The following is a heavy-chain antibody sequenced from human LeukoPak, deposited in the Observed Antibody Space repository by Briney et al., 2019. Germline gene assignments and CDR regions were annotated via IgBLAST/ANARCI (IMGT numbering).Heavy chain of an antibody. CDR3: AKGAYGGYVGY. D-gene: IGHD4-17*01. V-gene: IGHV3-48*03. CDR2: ISSGGSSI. J-gene: IGHJ4*02. Sequence: PGGSLRLSCAASGFAFSSYEMNWVRQAPGEGLEWVSYISSGGSSIYYADSVKGRFTISRDNAKNSLYLQMNSLRAEDTSVYYCAKGAYGGYVGYWGQGTLVTVSS. CDR1: GFAFSSYE.